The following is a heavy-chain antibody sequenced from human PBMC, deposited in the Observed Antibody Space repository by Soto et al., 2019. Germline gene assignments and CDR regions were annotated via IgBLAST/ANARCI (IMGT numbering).Heavy chain of an antibody. CDR1: GGSISRGDYY. CDR2: IYYSGST. J-gene: IGHJ4*02. V-gene: IGHV4-30-4*01. CDR3: ARGSYYYDSSGYYHY. D-gene: IGHD3-22*01. Sequence: SETLSLTCTVSGGSISRGDYYWSWIRQPPGKGLEWIGYIYYSGSTYYNPSLKSRVTISVDTSKNQFSLKLSPVTAADTAVYYCARGSYYYDSSGYYHYWGQRTLVTVSS.